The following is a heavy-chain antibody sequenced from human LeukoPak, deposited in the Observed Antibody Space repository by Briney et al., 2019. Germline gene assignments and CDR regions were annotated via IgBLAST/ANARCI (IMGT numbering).Heavy chain of an antibody. J-gene: IGHJ4*02. V-gene: IGHV5-51*01. CDR2: IFPGDSDT. Sequence: GESLKISCKGSGYSFTSYWIGWVRQLPGKGLEWMGIIFPGDSDTRYSPSFQGQVTISADKSISTAYLQWSSLKASDTAMYYCARRLSYWGVSGDYFDYWGQGTLVTVSS. D-gene: IGHD3-10*01. CDR3: ARRLSYWGVSGDYFDY. CDR1: GYSFTSYW.